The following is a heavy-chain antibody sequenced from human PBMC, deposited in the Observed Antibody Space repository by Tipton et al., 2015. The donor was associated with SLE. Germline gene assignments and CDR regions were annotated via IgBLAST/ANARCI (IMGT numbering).Heavy chain of an antibody. CDR2: INPSGGST. D-gene: IGHD3-10*01. J-gene: IGHJ6*03. CDR1: GYTFTSYY. Sequence: QSGAEVKKPGASVKVSCKASGYTFTSYYMHWVRQAPGQGLEWMGIINPSGGSTSYAQKFQGRVTMTRDTSTSTVYMELSSLRSEDTAVYYCARDSYYYGSGSYSLGVWVYYYMDVWGKGTTVTVSS. CDR3: ARDSYYYGSGSYSLGVWVYYYMDV. V-gene: IGHV1-46*01.